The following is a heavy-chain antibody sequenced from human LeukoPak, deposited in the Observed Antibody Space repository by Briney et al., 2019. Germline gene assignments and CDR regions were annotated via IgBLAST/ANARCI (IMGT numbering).Heavy chain of an antibody. CDR2: IHHDGSNK. D-gene: IGHD3-16*01. J-gene: IGHJ5*02. V-gene: IGHV3-30*02. CDR1: GFTFSSYG. CDR3: AKGDKMLTWRRTYNRFDP. Sequence: GGSLRLSCAASGFTFSSYGMHWVRQAPGKGLDWVAFIHHDGSNKYYADSVRGRFTISRDNSKNTLCLQMNSLRAEDTAVYYCAKGDKMLTWRRTYNRFDPWGQGTLVTVSS.